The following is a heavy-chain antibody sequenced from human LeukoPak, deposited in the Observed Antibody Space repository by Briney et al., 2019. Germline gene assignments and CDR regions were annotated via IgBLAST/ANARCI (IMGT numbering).Heavy chain of an antibody. CDR2: LAGDGVNI. D-gene: IGHD2/OR15-2a*01. V-gene: IGHV3-30*18. J-gene: IGHJ4*02. CDR1: GFTFSIYG. Sequence: QPGRSLRLSCAASGFTFSIYGMHWVRQAPGKGLEWVALLAGDGVNIFYADSVKGRFTISRDNSKNTLYLQMNSLRPEDTAVYYCAKAAMYSNRWTPFDDWGQGTLVTVSS. CDR3: AKAAMYSNRWTPFDD.